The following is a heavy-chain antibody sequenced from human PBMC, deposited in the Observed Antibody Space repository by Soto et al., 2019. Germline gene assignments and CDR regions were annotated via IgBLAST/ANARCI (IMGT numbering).Heavy chain of an antibody. D-gene: IGHD3-3*01. J-gene: IGHJ4*02. V-gene: IGHV3-21*01. Sequence: PGGSLRLSCAASGLTFSSYAMSWVRQAPGKGLEWVSAISSSSYIYYADSVKGRFTISRDNAKNSLYLQMNSLRAEDTAVYYCARAHLITYYDFWSGYLIDYWGQGTLVTVSS. CDR3: ARAHLITYYDFWSGYLIDY. CDR2: ISSSSYI. CDR1: GLTFSSYA.